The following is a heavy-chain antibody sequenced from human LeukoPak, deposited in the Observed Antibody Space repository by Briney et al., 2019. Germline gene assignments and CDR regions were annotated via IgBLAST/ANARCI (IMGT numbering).Heavy chain of an antibody. V-gene: IGHV4-39*01. CDR1: GGSISSSSYY. CDR3: ARQYSSGSRLLDY. J-gene: IGHJ4*02. CDR2: IYYSGST. D-gene: IGHD6-19*01. Sequence: SETLSLTCTVSGGSISSSSYYWGWIRQPPGKGLEWIGSIYYSGSTYYNPSLKSRVTISVDTSKNQFSLKLSSVTAADTAVYYCARQYSSGSRLLDYWGQGTLVTVSS.